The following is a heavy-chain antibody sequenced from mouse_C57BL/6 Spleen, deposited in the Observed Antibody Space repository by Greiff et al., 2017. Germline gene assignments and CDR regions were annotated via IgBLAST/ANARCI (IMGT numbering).Heavy chain of an antibody. CDR3: ARGTLHFDY. Sequence: VQLQQSGPELVKPGASVKISCKASGYTFTDYYMNWVKQSHGKSLEWIGDINPNNGGTSYNQKFKGKATLTVDKSSSTAYMELRSLTSEDSAVYYCARGTLHFDYWGQGTTLTVSS. J-gene: IGHJ2*01. D-gene: IGHD2-14*01. CDR2: INPNNGGT. V-gene: IGHV1-26*01. CDR1: GYTFTDYY.